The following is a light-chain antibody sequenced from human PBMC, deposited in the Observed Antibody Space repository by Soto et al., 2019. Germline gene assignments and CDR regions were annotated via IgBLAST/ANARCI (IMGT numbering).Light chain of an antibody. CDR3: QQSYSTPYT. J-gene: IGKJ2*01. CDR1: QSISSY. CDR2: AAS. V-gene: IGKV1-39*01. Sequence: DIQMTQSPSSLSASVGDRVTITCRASQSISSYLNWYQQKPGKAPKLLIYAASSLQSGVPSRFSSSGSGTDFTLTISRLQPEDFATHYCQQSYSTPYTFGQGTKLEIK.